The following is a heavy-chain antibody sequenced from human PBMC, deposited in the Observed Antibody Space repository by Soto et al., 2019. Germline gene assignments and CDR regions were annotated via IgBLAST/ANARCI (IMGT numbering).Heavy chain of an antibody. Sequence: ASVKVSCKASGYTYTRYTMNWVRQAPGQRLEWMGWINPDNGNTKSSQKFQDRVIITRDTSASTAYMDLSSLRSEDTAVYYCARGLATGQPDPWGQGTLVTVSS. CDR1: GYTYTRYT. D-gene: IGHD2-2*01. CDR2: INPDNGNT. CDR3: ARGLATGQPDP. J-gene: IGHJ5*02. V-gene: IGHV1-3*01.